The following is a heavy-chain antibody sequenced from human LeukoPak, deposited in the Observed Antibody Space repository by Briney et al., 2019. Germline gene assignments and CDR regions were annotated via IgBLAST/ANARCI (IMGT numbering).Heavy chain of an antibody. J-gene: IGHJ4*02. Sequence: EASVKVSCKASGYTFTGYYIHWVRQAPGQGLEWMGWINPSSGGTNYAQKFQGRVTMTRDTSISTAYMELSRLRSDDTAVYYCAKTYYYDSSGPFDYWGQGTLVTVSS. V-gene: IGHV1-2*02. CDR3: AKTYYYDSSGPFDY. D-gene: IGHD3-22*01. CDR1: GYTFTGYY. CDR2: INPSSGGT.